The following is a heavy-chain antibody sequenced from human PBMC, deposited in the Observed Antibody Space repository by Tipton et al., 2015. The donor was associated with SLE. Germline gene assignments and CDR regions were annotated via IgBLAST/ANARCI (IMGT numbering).Heavy chain of an antibody. J-gene: IGHJ4*02. Sequence: TLSLTCTVSGGSISSYYWSWIRQPPGKGLEWIGEINHSGSTNYSPSLKSRVTISVDTSKNQFSLKLSSVTAADTAMYYCARSPDASGHYWGQGMLVTVSS. CDR3: ARSPDASGHY. CDR2: INHSGST. CDR1: GGSISSYY. V-gene: IGHV4-34*01.